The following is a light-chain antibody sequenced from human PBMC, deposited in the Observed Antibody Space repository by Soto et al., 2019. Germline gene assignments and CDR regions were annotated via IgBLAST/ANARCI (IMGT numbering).Light chain of an antibody. CDR3: NSYAGSSNYV. V-gene: IGLV2-8*01. CDR1: SSDVGDYNY. Sequence: QSVLTQPPSASGSPGQSVTISCTGTSSDVGDYNYVSWYQQHPGKAPKLMTYEVSKRPSGVPDRFSGSKSGSTASLTVSGLQAEDEADYFCNSYAGSSNYVFGTGTKVTVL. J-gene: IGLJ1*01. CDR2: EVS.